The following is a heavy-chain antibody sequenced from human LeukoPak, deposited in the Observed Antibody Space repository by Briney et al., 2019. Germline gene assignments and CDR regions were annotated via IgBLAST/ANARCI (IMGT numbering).Heavy chain of an antibody. D-gene: IGHD6-19*01. CDR3: ARRHSSGWFYY. J-gene: IGHJ4*02. CDR1: GYSISNGYY. CDR2: IYLSGST. V-gene: IGHV4-38-2*02. Sequence: SETLSLTCTVSGYSISNGYYWDWIRQPPGRGLEWIGNIYLSGSTSYNPSLKSRVTISVDTSKNQFSLKVNSVTAADTAVYYCARRHSSGWFYYWGQGTLVTVSS.